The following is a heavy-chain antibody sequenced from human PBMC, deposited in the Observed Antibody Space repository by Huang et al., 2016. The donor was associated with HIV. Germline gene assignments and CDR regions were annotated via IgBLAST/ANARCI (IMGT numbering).Heavy chain of an antibody. CDR2: INREGNVN. CDR3: GRDRTNFYDSSGYLGDIDY. CDR1: GFFFTKSW. D-gene: IGHD3-22*01. V-gene: IGHV3-7*01. Sequence: EVQVMESGGGSVQPGGSLRLSGAACGFFFTKSWMIWVRQGRGKGREVVASINREGNVNDYVDSVKGRFTISRDNTKISVHVQMNSLRGEDTAVYYCGRDRTNFYDSSGYLGDIDYWGLGTLVTVSS. J-gene: IGHJ4*02.